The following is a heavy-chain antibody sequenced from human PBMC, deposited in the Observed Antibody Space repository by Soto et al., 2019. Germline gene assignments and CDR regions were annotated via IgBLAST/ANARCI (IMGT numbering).Heavy chain of an antibody. CDR2: IIPIFGTA. CDR1: GGTFSSYA. Sequence: ASVKVSCKASGGTFSSYAISWVRQAPGQGLEWMGGIIPIFGTANYAQKFQGRVTITADESTSTAYMEPSSLRSEDTAVYYCARVRITMVRGVIIHPVYYFDYWGQGTLVTVSS. J-gene: IGHJ4*02. D-gene: IGHD3-10*01. CDR3: ARVRITMVRGVIIHPVYYFDY. V-gene: IGHV1-69*13.